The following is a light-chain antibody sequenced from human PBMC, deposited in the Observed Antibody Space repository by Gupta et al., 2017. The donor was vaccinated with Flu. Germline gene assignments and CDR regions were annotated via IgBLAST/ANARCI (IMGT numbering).Light chain of an antibody. CDR1: NSNIGINY. Sequence: QSVLTQPPSVSAAPGQKVTVSCSGNNSNIGINYVCWYQQLPGTAPKLLIYDDNKRPSAMPARFSGSKYATSATLDISGLQTGDEADYYCGAWDTTMSAGVFGGGTKLTVL. J-gene: IGLJ2*01. CDR2: DDN. V-gene: IGLV1-51*01. CDR3: GAWDTTMSAGV.